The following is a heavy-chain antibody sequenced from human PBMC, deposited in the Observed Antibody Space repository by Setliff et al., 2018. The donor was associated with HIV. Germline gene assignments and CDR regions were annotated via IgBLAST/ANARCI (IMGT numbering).Heavy chain of an antibody. Sequence: PSETLSLTCAVYGGSFSDYYWSWIRQPPGKGLEWIGEINHSGSTNYNPSLKSRVTISVDTSKNQFSLKLSSVTAADTAVYYCARGAGLSSGSYVSRHMDVWGKGTTVTVSS. CDR3: ARGAGLSSGSYVSRHMDV. D-gene: IGHD3-10*01. V-gene: IGHV4-34*01. CDR1: GGSFSDYY. J-gene: IGHJ6*03. CDR2: INHSGST.